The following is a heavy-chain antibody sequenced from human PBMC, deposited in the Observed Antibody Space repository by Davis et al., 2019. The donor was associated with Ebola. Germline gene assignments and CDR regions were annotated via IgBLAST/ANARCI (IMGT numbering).Heavy chain of an antibody. V-gene: IGHV4-31*03. Sequence: SETLSLTCTVSGGSISSGGYYWSWIRQHPGKGLEWIGYIYYSGSTYYNPSLKSRVTISVDTSKNQFSLNLRSVTAADTAVYYCARGMGATYYDFWSAKVFDYWGQGTLVTVSS. CDR2: IYYSGST. CDR3: ARGMGATYYDFWSAKVFDY. D-gene: IGHD3-3*01. CDR1: GGSISSGGYY. J-gene: IGHJ4*02.